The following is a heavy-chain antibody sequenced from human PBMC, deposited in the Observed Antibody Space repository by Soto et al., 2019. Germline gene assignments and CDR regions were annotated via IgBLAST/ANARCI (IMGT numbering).Heavy chain of an antibody. V-gene: IGHV3-20*01. CDR1: GFTFDDYG. J-gene: IGHJ6*03. Sequence: GGSLRLSCAASGFTFDDYGMSWVRQAPGKGLEWVSGINWNGGSTGYADSVKGRFTISRDNAKNSLYLQMNSPRAEDTALYHCAREGYSSSSPSHYYMDVWGKGTTVTVSS. D-gene: IGHD6-6*01. CDR2: INWNGGST. CDR3: AREGYSSSSPSHYYMDV.